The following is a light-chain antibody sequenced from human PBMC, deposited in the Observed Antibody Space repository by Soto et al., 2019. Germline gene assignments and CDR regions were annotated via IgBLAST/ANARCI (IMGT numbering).Light chain of an antibody. Sequence: DFVMTQSPDSLAVSLGETATINCKSSQRVFYSSNNMNYLSLYQQKPGQPPKLLIYWASTRKSGVPDRFSGSGSGTDFSLTNSSLQPEDVAVYYCQQYYDIPLTYGGGTRVEIK. J-gene: IGKJ4*01. CDR1: QRVFYSSNNMNY. CDR3: QQYYDIPLT. CDR2: WAS. V-gene: IGKV4-1*01.